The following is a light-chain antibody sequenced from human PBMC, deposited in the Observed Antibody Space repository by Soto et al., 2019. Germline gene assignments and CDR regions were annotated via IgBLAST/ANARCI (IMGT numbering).Light chain of an antibody. CDR3: CSYTDSRTHI. J-gene: IGLJ1*01. Sequence: SALTQPASVSGSPGQSITISCTGTSSDVGGYNYVSWYQQHPGKAPKLIIFEVSYRPSGISNRFSASKSGDTASLTISGLQADDEADYYCCSYTDSRTHIFGSGTKV. CDR2: EVS. CDR1: SSDVGGYNY. V-gene: IGLV2-14*01.